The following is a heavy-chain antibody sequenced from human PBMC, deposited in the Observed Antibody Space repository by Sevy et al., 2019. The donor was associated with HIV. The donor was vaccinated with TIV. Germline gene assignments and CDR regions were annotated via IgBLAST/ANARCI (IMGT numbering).Heavy chain of an antibody. J-gene: IGHJ4*02. D-gene: IGHD2-8*01. V-gene: IGHV3-23*01. CDR2: LSFGCGEI. CDR3: AREGCTKPHDY. CDR1: GFTFSKYS. Sequence: GGSLRLSCAASGFTFSKYSMSWVRQPPGKGLEWFSTLSFGCGEINYADSVKGRFTISRDNSKSSGYLQMNNLRPEETAVYYCAREGCTKPHDYWGQGTLVTVSS.